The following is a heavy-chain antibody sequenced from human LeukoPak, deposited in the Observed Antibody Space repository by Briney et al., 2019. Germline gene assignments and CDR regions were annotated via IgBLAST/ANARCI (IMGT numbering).Heavy chain of an antibody. CDR2: IIPIFGTA. Sequence: SVKVSCKASGGTFSSYATSWVRQAPGQGLEWMGGIIPIFGTANYAQKFQGRVTITADESTSTAYMELSSLRSEDTAVYYCARGRIAAGGYYYYMDVWGKGTTVTISS. J-gene: IGHJ6*03. V-gene: IGHV1-69*13. CDR1: GGTFSSYA. D-gene: IGHD6-13*01. CDR3: ARGRIAAGGYYYYMDV.